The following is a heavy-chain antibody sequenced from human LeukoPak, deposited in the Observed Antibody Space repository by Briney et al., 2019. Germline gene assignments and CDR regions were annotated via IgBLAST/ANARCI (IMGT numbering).Heavy chain of an antibody. V-gene: IGHV3-15*01. D-gene: IGHD6-13*01. CDR2: IKSRTYGGTT. Sequence: GGSLRLSCAASGFTFSNAWMSWVRQAPGKGLEWVGRIKSRTYGGTTDYTAPMNGRFIISRDDSKNTLYLQMNSLKTEDTAVYFCTTEYSSSWFGYWGQGTLVTVSS. CDR3: TTEYSSSWFGY. CDR1: GFTFSNAW. J-gene: IGHJ5*01.